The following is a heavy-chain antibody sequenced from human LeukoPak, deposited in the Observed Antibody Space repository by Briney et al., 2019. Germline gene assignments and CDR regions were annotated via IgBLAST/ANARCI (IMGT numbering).Heavy chain of an antibody. CDR2: IYSGGST. D-gene: IGHD5-24*01. V-gene: IGHV3-66*01. Sequence: GGSLRLSCAASGFTVSSNYMSWVRQAPGKGLEWVSVIYSGGSTYYADSVKGRFSISRDNSKNTVYLQMNSLRAEDTAVYCCARVRDGYFIDYWGQGTLVTVSS. CDR3: ARVRDGYFIDY. CDR1: GFTVSSNY. J-gene: IGHJ4*02.